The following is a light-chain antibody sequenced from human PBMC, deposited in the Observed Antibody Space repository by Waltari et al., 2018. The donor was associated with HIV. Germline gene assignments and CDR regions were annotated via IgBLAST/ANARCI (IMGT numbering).Light chain of an antibody. CDR3: LLSYNGARV. CDR1: TGPVTNAHY. V-gene: IGLV7-46*01. J-gene: IGLJ3*02. CDR2: DTT. Sequence: QAVVTQEPPLTVSQGGTVTLTCDSSTGPVTNAHYPYWLQQRPGQAPMTLIFDTTKRHSWTPARFSGSLLGGKAALTLSGAQSEDEAEYYCLLSYNGARVFGGGTKVTVL.